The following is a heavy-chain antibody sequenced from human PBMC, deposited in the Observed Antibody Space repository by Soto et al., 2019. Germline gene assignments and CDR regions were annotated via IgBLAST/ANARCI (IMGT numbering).Heavy chain of an antibody. CDR3: ARPEYSSSSGGMDV. V-gene: IGHV5-51*01. D-gene: IGHD6-6*01. CDR1: GYSFTRDW. Sequence: SVKVSWEGRGYSFTRDWIGGVGQMPGKGVEWIGIIYPGDSDTRYSPSFQGQVTISADKSISTAYLQWSSLKASDTAMYYCARPEYSSSSGGMDVWGQGTTVTVSS. J-gene: IGHJ6*02. CDR2: IYPGDSDT.